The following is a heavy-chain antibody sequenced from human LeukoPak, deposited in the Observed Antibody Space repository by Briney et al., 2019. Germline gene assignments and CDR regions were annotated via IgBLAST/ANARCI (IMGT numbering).Heavy chain of an antibody. D-gene: IGHD2-15*01. CDR1: GGSISSSSYY. Sequence: SETLSLTCTVSGGSISSSSYYWGWTRQPPGKGPEWLGTIFYSGTTYDNPSLKSRVTISVDTSKNQFSLKLSSVTAADTAVYYCARRRRNGYCSGGSCSWFDPWGQGTLVTVSS. V-gene: IGHV4-39*01. CDR2: IFYSGTT. J-gene: IGHJ5*02. CDR3: ARRRRNGYCSGGSCSWFDP.